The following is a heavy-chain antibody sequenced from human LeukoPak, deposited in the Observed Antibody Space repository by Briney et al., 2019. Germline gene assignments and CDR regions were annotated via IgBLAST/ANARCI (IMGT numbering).Heavy chain of an antibody. D-gene: IGHD6-13*01. V-gene: IGHV4-59*08. CDR3: ARTSIAAAGTIDD. CDR2: IYYSGNT. J-gene: IGHJ4*02. Sequence: SETLSLTCTVSGGSIRSYYWSWIRQPPGKGLEWIGYIYYSGNTNYNPSLKSRVTISVNTSKNQFSLRLSSVTAADTAVYYCARTSIAAAGTIDDWGQGTLVTVSS. CDR1: GGSIRSYY.